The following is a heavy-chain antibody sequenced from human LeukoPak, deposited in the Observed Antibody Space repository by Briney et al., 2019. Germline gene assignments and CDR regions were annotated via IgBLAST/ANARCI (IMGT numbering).Heavy chain of an antibody. CDR1: GGSISPYY. CDR2: IYYTGSGST. V-gene: IGHV4-59*12. Sequence: SETLSLTCTVSGGSISPYYWSWIRQPPGKGLEWIGYIYYTGSGSTNYNPSLKSRVTISVDTSKNQFSLKLSSVTAADTAVYYCAGVLGYCSSTSCYKLDYWGQGTLVTVSS. J-gene: IGHJ4*02. D-gene: IGHD2-2*02. CDR3: AGVLGYCSSTSCYKLDY.